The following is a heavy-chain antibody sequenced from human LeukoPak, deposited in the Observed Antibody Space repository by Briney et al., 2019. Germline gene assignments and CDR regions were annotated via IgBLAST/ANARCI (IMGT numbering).Heavy chain of an antibody. CDR1: GYTFTSYG. D-gene: IGHD1-26*01. J-gene: IGHJ6*02. V-gene: IGHV1-18*01. CDR3: ARDGRWLVGATTSYYYYGMDV. CDR2: ISAYNGNT. Sequence: GASVKVSCKASGYTFTSYGISWVRQAPGQGLEWMGWISAYNGNTNYAQKLQGRVTMTTDTSTSTAYMELRSLRSDDTAVYYCARDGRWLVGATTSYYYYGMDVWGQGTTVTVSS.